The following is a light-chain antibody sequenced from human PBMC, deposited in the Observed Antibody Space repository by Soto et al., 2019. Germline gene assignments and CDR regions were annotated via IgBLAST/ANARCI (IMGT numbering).Light chain of an antibody. CDR1: QMVSNN. CDR2: GPS. Sequence: DIVMTQAPATLSVSPVDTATLSCRASQMVSNNLALYQKKPGQAPRLHIYGPSSRATSIPARFRGRGSGTDITLTISSMHSEDFAVSYCQQYNNWPPWTFGQGTKVEIK. J-gene: IGKJ1*01. CDR3: QQYNNWPPWT. V-gene: IGKV3-15*01.